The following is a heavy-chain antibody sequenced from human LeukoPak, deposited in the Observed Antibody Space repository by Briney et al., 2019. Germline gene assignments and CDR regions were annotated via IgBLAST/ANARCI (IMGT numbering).Heavy chain of an antibody. J-gene: IGHJ4*02. D-gene: IGHD1-26*01. CDR1: GGSISTYY. V-gene: IGHV4-59*01. Sequence: SETLSLTCTVSGGSISTYYWNWIRQPPGKGLEWIGYIYYSGSTNYNPSLKSRVTISVDTSKNQFSLKLSSVTAADTAVYYCARGTQWELPGDYWGQGTLVTVSS. CDR2: IYYSGST. CDR3: ARGTQWELPGDY.